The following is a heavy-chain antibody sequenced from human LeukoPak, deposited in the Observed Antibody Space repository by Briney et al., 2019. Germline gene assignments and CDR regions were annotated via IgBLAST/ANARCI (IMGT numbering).Heavy chain of an antibody. CDR3: ARGEIVGATKLKIMPDY. CDR1: GYTFTGYY. J-gene: IGHJ4*02. V-gene: IGHV1-2*06. Sequence: ASVKVSCKASGYTFTGYYMHWVRQAPGQGLEWMGRINPNSGGTNYAQKFQGRVTMTRDTSISTAYMELSRLRSDDTAVYYSARGEIVGATKLKIMPDYWGQGTLVTVSS. D-gene: IGHD1-26*01. CDR2: INPNSGGT.